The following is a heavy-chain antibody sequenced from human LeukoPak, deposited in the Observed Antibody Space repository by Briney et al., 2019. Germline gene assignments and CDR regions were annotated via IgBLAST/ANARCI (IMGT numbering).Heavy chain of an antibody. CDR1: GGFISSYY. J-gene: IGHJ5*02. CDR3: ARHDCSSTSCYRDNWFDP. D-gene: IGHD2-2*02. Sequence: ETLSLTCTVSGGFISSYYWSWIRQPAGKVLEWIGRIYTSGSTNYNPSLKSRVTMSVDTSKNQFSLKLSSVTAADTAVYYCARHDCSSTSCYRDNWFDPWGQGPLVTVSS. CDR2: IYTSGST. V-gene: IGHV4-4*07.